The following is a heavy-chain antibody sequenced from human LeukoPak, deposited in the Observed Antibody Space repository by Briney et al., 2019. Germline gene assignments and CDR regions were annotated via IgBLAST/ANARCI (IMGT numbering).Heavy chain of an antibody. CDR3: AREDPQTTVPEGMDV. CDR1: GGSISSYY. D-gene: IGHD4-17*01. CDR2: IYYSGTT. J-gene: IGHJ6*02. V-gene: IGHV4-59*01. Sequence: PSETLSLTCSVSGGSISSYYWSWIRQSPGKGLEWIGYIYYSGTTNYNPSLKSRVTISVDTSKNQFSLKLSSVTAADTAVYYCAREDPQTTVPEGMDVWGQGTTDTVSS.